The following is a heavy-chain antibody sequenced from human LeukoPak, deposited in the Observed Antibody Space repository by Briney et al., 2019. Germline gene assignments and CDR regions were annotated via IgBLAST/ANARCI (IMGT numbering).Heavy chain of an antibody. V-gene: IGHV1-46*03. CDR1: GYAFTSYY. D-gene: IGHD4-17*01. J-gene: IGHJ4*02. Sequence: DSVKVSCKASGYAFTSYYMHWVRQAPGQGLEWMGIINPSGGSTSYAQKFQGRVTMTRDTSTSTVYMELSSLRSEDTAVYYCAVDYGDYLPADYWGQGTLVTVSS. CDR3: AVDYGDYLPADY. CDR2: INPSGGST.